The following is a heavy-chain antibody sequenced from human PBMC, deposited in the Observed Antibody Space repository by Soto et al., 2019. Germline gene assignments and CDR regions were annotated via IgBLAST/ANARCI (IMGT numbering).Heavy chain of an antibody. Sequence: QVQLQESGPGLVKPSETLSLTCAVSGASISSYYCMWIRQPPGKGLESIGYLYYGRSANYNPSLKSRVTWAXNTSTNQCSLTLSSMTAADTAVYYCALRSMAVVPEYWGEGTLVTVSS. J-gene: IGHJ4*02. CDR1: GASISSYY. CDR3: ALRSMAVVPEY. CDR2: LYYGRSA. D-gene: IGHD3-22*01. V-gene: IGHV4-59*01.